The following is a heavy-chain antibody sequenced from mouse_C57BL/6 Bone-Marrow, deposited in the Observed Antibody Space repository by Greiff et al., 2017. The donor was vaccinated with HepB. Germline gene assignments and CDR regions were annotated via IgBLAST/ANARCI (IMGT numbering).Heavy chain of an antibody. D-gene: IGHD1-1*01. CDR1: GYAFTNYL. Sequence: QVQLQQSGAELVRPGTSVKVSCKASGYAFTNYLIEWVKQRPGQGLEWIGVINPGSGGTNYNEKFKGKATLTADKSSSTAYMQISSLTSEDSAVYVCARRDYGSSQYYFDHWGQGTTLTVSS. V-gene: IGHV1-54*01. CDR2: INPGSGGT. J-gene: IGHJ2*01. CDR3: ARRDYGSSQYYFDH.